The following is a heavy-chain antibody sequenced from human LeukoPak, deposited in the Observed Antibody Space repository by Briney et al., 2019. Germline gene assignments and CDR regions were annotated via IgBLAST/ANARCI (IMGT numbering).Heavy chain of an antibody. CDR1: GFTFSSYG. V-gene: IGHV3-30*02. J-gene: IGHJ6*03. Sequence: GGSLRLSCAAYGFTFSSYGMHWVRQAPGKGLEWVAFIRYDGSNKYYADSVKGRFTISRDNSKNTLYLQMNSLRAEDTAVHYCAKDNGAAANYYYYYYMDVWGKGTTVTVSS. D-gene: IGHD6-13*01. CDR2: IRYDGSNK. CDR3: AKDNGAAANYYYYYYMDV.